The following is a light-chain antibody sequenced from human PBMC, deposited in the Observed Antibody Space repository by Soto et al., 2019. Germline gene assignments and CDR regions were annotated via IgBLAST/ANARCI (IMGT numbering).Light chain of an antibody. V-gene: IGLV2-14*01. CDR3: SSYTSSSTYV. Sequence: QSALTQPASVSGSPGQSITISCTGTSSDVGGYNYVSWYQQHPGKAPKLMIYEVFNRPSGVSSRFSGSKSGNTASLIISGLQAEDEADYYCSSYTSSSTYVFGTGTKLTVL. CDR2: EVF. J-gene: IGLJ1*01. CDR1: SSDVGGYNY.